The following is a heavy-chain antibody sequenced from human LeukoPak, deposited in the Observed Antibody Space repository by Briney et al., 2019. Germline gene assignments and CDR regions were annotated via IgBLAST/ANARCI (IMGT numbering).Heavy chain of an antibody. CDR1: GFTFSNYW. CDR2: INQDGSEK. Sequence: PGGFLRLSCAASGFTFSNYWMSWVRQAPGKGLEWVANINQDGSEKYYVDSVKGRFTISRDNAKNTLYLQVNSLTAADTAFYYCARLSSTWYGGDFWGQGTLVTVSS. J-gene: IGHJ4*02. V-gene: IGHV3-7*01. CDR3: ARLSSTWYGGDF. D-gene: IGHD6-13*01.